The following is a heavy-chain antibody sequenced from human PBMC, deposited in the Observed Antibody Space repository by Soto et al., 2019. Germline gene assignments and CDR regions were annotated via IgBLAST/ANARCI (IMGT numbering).Heavy chain of an antibody. J-gene: IGHJ4*02. V-gene: IGHV4-4*07. CDR3: ARGGMVIIPTATAFDY. CDR2: IYASGST. Sequence: SETLSLTCTVSCGSISTYYWSWIRQPAGKGLEWIGRIYASGSTNYNPSLKSRVTMSVATSKNQFSLKLSSVTAADTAVYYCARGGMVIIPTATAFDYWGQGTLVTVSS. CDR1: CGSISTYY. D-gene: IGHD2-2*01.